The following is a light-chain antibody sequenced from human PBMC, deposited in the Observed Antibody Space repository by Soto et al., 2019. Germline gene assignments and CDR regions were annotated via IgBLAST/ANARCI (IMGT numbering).Light chain of an antibody. CDR3: TSYAGSSIFGA. Sequence: QSVLTQPPSASGSPGQSVTISCTGTSSDVGAYHYVSWYRQYPGKAPKLIIYEVNKRPAGVPDRYSGSKSGSTASLTVSGLQAEDEANYYCTSYAGSSIFGAFGGGTKLTVL. J-gene: IGLJ3*02. CDR1: SSDVGAYHY. CDR2: EVN. V-gene: IGLV2-8*01.